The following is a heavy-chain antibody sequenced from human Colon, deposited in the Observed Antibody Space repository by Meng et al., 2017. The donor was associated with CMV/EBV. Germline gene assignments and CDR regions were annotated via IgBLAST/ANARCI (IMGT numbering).Heavy chain of an antibody. CDR1: GFTFSSYW. J-gene: IGHJ6*02. D-gene: IGHD3-10*01. V-gene: IGHV3-7*01. CDR2: LKQDGSET. Sequence: GESLKISCTVTGFTFSSYWMSWVRQAPGKGLEWVASLKQDGSETYYVDSVRGRFSISRDNAKSSLYLQMDSLRADDSSTYYCAGQLGFGETYYYGMGVWGQGITVTVSS. CDR3: AGQLGFGETYYYGMGV.